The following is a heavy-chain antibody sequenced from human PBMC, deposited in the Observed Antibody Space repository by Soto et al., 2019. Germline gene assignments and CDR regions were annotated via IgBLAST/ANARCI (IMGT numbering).Heavy chain of an antibody. V-gene: IGHV4-59*01. CDR1: GGSISSYY. Sequence: PSETLSLTCTVSGGSISSYYWSWIRQPPGKGLEWIGYIYYSGSTNYNPSLKSRVTISVDTSKNQFSLKLSSVTAADTAVYYCARDRGGHMNTQPPWFDPWGQGTLVTVSS. CDR2: IYYSGST. J-gene: IGHJ5*02. D-gene: IGHD3-16*01. CDR3: ARDRGGHMNTQPPWFDP.